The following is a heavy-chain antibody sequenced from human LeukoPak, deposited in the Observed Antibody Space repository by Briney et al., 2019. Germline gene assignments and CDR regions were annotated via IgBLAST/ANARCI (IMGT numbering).Heavy chain of an antibody. V-gene: IGHV3-74*01. J-gene: IGHJ4*02. D-gene: IGHD4-23*01. CDR2: INSDGTT. Sequence: GGSLRLSCAASGFSFSTTWMHWVRQAPGKGLIWVSRINSDGTTSYADSVKGRFTISRDNAKNMLYLQMNSLRAEDTAVYYCARDLRVVTKVGDLTHWGQGTLVTVSS. CDR3: ARDLRVVTKVGDLTH. CDR1: GFSFSTTW.